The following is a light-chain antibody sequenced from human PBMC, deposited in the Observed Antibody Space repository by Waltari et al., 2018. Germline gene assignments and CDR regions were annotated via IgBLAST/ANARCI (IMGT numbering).Light chain of an antibody. CDR3: QVWDNYADLVI. CDR2: DDD. V-gene: IGLV3-21*02. Sequence: SSVLTQPPSVSVAPGQTATITCGGNNIGSTRVHWYQQKPGQAPVLVVYDDDVRPPGIPERISGSNSANTASLTINRVEVGDEAAYFCQVWDNYADLVIFGGGTKLTVL. J-gene: IGLJ2*01. CDR1: NIGSTR.